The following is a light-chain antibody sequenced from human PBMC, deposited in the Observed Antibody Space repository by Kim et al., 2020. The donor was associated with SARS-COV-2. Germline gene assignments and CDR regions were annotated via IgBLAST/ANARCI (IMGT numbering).Light chain of an antibody. CDR2: STN. CDR3: VLHYSGGQV. J-gene: IGLJ3*02. CDR1: TGAVTSDSY. Sequence: PGGTVTLTCASSTGAVTSDSYPNWFQQKPGQPPRPLIYSTNNNHPWTPARFSGSLLGGKAALTLSGVQPEDEADYYCVLHYSGGQVFGGGTQLTVL. V-gene: IGLV7-43*01.